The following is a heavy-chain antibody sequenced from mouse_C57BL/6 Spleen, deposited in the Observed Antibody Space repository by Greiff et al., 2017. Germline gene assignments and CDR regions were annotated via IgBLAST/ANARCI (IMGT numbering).Heavy chain of an antibody. V-gene: IGHV3-6*01. CDR3: ARRIYDGYYKV. CDR2: ISYDGSN. J-gene: IGHJ1*03. D-gene: IGHD2-3*01. Sequence: EVKLLESGPGLVKPSQSLSLTCSVTGYSITSGYYWNWIRQFPGNKLEWMGYISYDGSNKYNPSRKNRISITRETSKNQFFLNLNSVTTEDTATYYCARRIYDGYYKVWGTGSTVTVSS. CDR1: GYSITSGYY.